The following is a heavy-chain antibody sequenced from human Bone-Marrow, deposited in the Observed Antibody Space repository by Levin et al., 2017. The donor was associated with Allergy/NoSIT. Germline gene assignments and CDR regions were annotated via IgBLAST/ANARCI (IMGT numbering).Heavy chain of an antibody. D-gene: IGHD1-1*01. CDR1: GFTLSSYS. V-gene: IGHV3-48*02. Sequence: GGSLRLSCAASGFTLSSYSMNWVRQAPGKGLERVSYISSGSSTKNYADSVKGRFTISRDNAKNSLYLQMNRLGDEDTAVYYCARDVTTSPHWGQGTLVTVSS. CDR3: ARDVTTSPH. J-gene: IGHJ4*02. CDR2: ISSGSSTK.